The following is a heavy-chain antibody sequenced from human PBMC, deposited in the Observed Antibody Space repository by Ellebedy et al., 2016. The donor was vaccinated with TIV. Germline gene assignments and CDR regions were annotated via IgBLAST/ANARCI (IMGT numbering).Heavy chain of an antibody. J-gene: IGHJ4*02. D-gene: IGHD6-13*01. Sequence: GESLKISCADAGFTFSSYDMHWVRQVTGKGLEWVSAIGTAGDTYYPGSVKGRFTISRENAKNSLYLQMNSLRAEDTAVYYCARASAGLDYWGQGTLVTVSS. V-gene: IGHV3-13*01. CDR2: IGTAGDT. CDR3: ARASAGLDY. CDR1: GFTFSSYD.